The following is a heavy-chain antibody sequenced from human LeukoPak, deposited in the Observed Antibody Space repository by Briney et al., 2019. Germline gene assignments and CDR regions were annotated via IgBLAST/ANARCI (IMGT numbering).Heavy chain of an antibody. Sequence: SETLSLTCTVSGGSISRYYWSWIRQPPGKGLEWIGYIYYSGSTVYNPSLKSRVTISVDTSKNQFSLNLSSVTAADTAVYYCARVVVVVVAATRADWFDPWGQGTLVTVSS. CDR3: ARVVVVVVAATRADWFDP. CDR1: GGSISRYY. CDR2: IYYSGST. D-gene: IGHD2-15*01. V-gene: IGHV4-59*01. J-gene: IGHJ5*02.